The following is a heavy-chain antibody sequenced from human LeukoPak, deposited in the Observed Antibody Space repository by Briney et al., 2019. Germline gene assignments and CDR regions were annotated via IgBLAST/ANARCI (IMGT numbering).Heavy chain of an antibody. CDR1: GGSISSDTPY. D-gene: IGHD2-15*01. CDR3: ARGVAPYYFDY. CDR2: IYYSGST. V-gene: IGHV4-61*01. Sequence: SETLSLTCNVSGGSISSDTPYWSWIRQHPGKGLEWIGYIYYSGSTNYNPSLKSRVTISVDTSKNQFSLKLSSVTAADTAVYYCARGVAPYYFDYWGQGTLVTVSS. J-gene: IGHJ4*02.